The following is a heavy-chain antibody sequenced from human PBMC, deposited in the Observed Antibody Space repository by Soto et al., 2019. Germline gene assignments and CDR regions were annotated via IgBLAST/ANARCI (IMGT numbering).Heavy chain of an antibody. CDR1: GDSVSSNSAA. V-gene: IGHV6-1*01. Sequence: PSQTLSLTCVISGDSVSSNSAAWNWIRQSPSRGLEWLGRTYYRSKWYNDYAVSVKSRITINPDTSKNQFSLQLNSVTPEDTAVYYCARGRRRTGTKLYNWFDPWGQGTLVTVSS. D-gene: IGHD1-1*01. J-gene: IGHJ5*02. CDR3: ARGRRRTGTKLYNWFDP. CDR2: TYYRSKWYN.